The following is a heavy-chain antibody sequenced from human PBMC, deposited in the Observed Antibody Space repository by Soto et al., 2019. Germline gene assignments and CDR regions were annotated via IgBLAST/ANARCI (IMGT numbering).Heavy chain of an antibody. V-gene: IGHV3-9*01. CDR2: ISWNSGSI. Sequence: EVQLVESGGSLVQPGRSLRLSCAASGFTFDDYAMHWVREAPGKGLEWVSGISWNSGSIGYADSVKGRFTISRDNAKNSLYLQMNSLRAEDTALYYCAKGKGSWSWDAFDIWGQGTMVTVSS. CDR1: GFTFDDYA. CDR3: AKGKGSWSWDAFDI. D-gene: IGHD6-13*01. J-gene: IGHJ3*02.